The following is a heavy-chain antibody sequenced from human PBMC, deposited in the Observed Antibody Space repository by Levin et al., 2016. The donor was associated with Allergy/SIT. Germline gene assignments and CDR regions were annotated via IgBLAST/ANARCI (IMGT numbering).Heavy chain of an antibody. Sequence: GGSLRLSCVASGFFFSDYWMYWVRQAPGEGPMCVSRINGDGTTIHDADYVKGRFTISRDNAKSTLYVEMNSLRVEDTAVYYCARAHGNFYGGAYDIWGQGTMVTVS. CDR3: ARAHGNFYGGAYDI. J-gene: IGHJ3*02. D-gene: IGHD2/OR15-2a*01. CDR1: GFFFSDYW. CDR2: INGDGTTI. V-gene: IGHV3-74*01.